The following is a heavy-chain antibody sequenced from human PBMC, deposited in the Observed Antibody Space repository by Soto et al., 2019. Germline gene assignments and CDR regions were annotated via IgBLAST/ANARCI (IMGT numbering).Heavy chain of an antibody. CDR1: GYSFTSYW. J-gene: IGHJ4*02. V-gene: IGHV5-10-1*01. D-gene: IGHD3-22*01. Sequence: GESLKISCKGSGYSFTSYWISWVRQMPGKGLEWMGRIDPSDSYTNYSPSFQGHVTISADKSISTAYLQWSSLKASDTAMYYCARHGGKYYDSSGYYLQILPYWGQGTLVTVSS. CDR3: ARHGGKYYDSSGYYLQILPY. CDR2: IDPSDSYT.